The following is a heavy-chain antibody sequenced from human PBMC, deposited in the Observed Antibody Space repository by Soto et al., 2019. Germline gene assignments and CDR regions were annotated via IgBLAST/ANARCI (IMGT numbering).Heavy chain of an antibody. D-gene: IGHD6-13*01. CDR2: IIPYYNTL. Sequence: QAQVVQSGAEVRKPGSSVKLSCKASEGTFNSYAIAWVRQAPGQGLEWMGGIIPYYNTLNYAQKFQDRVTITADDATNTVYMELSSLRSDDTAVYFCASGASRWYPYCFASWAQGTLVTVSS. J-gene: IGHJ4*02. V-gene: IGHV1-69*01. CDR3: ASGASRWYPYCFAS. CDR1: EGTFNSYA.